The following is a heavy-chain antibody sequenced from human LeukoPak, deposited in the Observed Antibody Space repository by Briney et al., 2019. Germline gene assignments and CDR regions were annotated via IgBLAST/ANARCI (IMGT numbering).Heavy chain of an antibody. Sequence: ASVKVSCKASGYTFISYDINWVRQATGQGLEWMGWMSPNSGNTGYAQKFQGRITMTKSTSISTAYMELSELESEDTAVYYCARTPPDYGIDYWGQGTLVTVSS. V-gene: IGHV1-8*01. D-gene: IGHD4-17*01. CDR1: GYTFISYD. J-gene: IGHJ4*02. CDR2: MSPNSGNT. CDR3: ARTPPDYGIDY.